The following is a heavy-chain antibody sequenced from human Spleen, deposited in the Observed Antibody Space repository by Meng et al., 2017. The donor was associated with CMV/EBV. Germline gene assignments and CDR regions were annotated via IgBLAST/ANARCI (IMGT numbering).Heavy chain of an antibody. J-gene: IGHJ3*02. Sequence: YGISWLRQTPGQGLEWMGWISVYNGNTKYVQKLQGRLSMTTDTSTSTAYMELRSLRSDDTAVYYCARDHPKSGGRSVLLSYAFDIWGHGTMVTVSS. CDR1: YG. V-gene: IGHV1-18*01. CDR3: ARDHPKSGGRSVLLSYAFDI. D-gene: IGHD2/OR15-2a*01. CDR2: ISVYNGNT.